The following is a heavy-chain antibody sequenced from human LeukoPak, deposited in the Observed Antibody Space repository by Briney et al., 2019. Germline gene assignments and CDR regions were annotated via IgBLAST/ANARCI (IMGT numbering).Heavy chain of an antibody. Sequence: GGSLRLSCAASGFTFSNYAMNWDRQAPGKGLEWVSSISGGGGNTYYADSVKGRFTISRDNSKNTLYLQINSLRAEDTAIYYCAKDCVKYSSSPIDYWGQGTLVTVSS. CDR3: AKDCVKYSSSPIDY. J-gene: IGHJ4*02. V-gene: IGHV3-23*01. D-gene: IGHD3-22*01. CDR1: GFTFSNYA. CDR2: ISGGGGNT.